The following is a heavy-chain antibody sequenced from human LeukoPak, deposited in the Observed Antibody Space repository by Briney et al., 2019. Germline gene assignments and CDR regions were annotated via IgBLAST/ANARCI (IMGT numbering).Heavy chain of an antibody. V-gene: IGHV3-23*01. Sequence: GGSLRLSCAASGFTFISYAMSWVRQAPGKGLEWVSSLSGNAGRPYYADSVKGRFTISRDNSKNTLYLQMNSLRAEDTAVYYCAKDHRDSGNYYYYYGLDVWGQETMVTVSS. CDR2: LSGNAGRP. CDR1: GFTFISYA. J-gene: IGHJ6*02. CDR3: AKDHRDSGNYYYYYGLDV. D-gene: IGHD1-26*01.